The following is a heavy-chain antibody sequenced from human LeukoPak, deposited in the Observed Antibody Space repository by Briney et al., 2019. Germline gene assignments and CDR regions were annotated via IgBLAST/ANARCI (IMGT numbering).Heavy chain of an antibody. Sequence: PSETLSLTCAVYGGSFSGYYWSWIRQPPEKGLEWIGEINHSGSTNYNPSLKSRVTISVDTSKNQFSLKLSSVTAADTAVYYCARVPDILTGYLDYWGQGTLVTVSS. CDR3: ARVPDILTGYLDY. V-gene: IGHV4-34*01. J-gene: IGHJ4*02. CDR2: INHSGST. CDR1: GGSFSGYY. D-gene: IGHD3-9*01.